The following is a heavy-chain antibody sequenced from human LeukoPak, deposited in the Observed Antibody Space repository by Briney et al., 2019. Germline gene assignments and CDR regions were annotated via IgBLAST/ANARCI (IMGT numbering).Heavy chain of an antibody. CDR2: IWYDGSNK. D-gene: IGHD6-6*01. V-gene: IGHV3-33*01. CDR1: GFTFSSYG. J-gene: IGHJ6*02. Sequence: PGGSLRLSCAASGFTFSSYGMHWVRQAPGKGLEWVAVIWYDGSNKYYADSVKGRFTISRDNSKNTLYLQMNSLRAEDTAAYYCASEPYSSSSGLWYYYYGMDVWGQGTTVTVSS. CDR3: ASEPYSSSSGLWYYYYGMDV.